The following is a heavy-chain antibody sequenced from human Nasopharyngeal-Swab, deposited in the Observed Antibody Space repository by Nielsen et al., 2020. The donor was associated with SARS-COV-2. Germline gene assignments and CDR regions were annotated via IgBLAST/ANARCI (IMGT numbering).Heavy chain of an antibody. V-gene: IGHV3-33*01. D-gene: IGHD5-24*01. CDR2: IWYDGSNK. CDR3: ARGGWLQIITYFDL. CDR1: GFTFSNYG. Sequence: GGSLRLSCAAPGFTFSNYGVHWVRQAPGKGLEWVALIWYDGSNKYYADSVKGRFTISRDNSKNTLYLQMNSLRAEDTAVYYCARGGWLQIITYFDLWGRGTLVTVSS. J-gene: IGHJ2*01.